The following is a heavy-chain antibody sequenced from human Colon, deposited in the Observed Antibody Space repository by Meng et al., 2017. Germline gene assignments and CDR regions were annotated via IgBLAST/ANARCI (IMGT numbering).Heavy chain of an antibody. CDR1: GGSLISSNW. CDR3: ARRVQYSSGYYYFDF. J-gene: IGHJ4*02. V-gene: IGHV4-4*02. CDR2: IYRSGST. Sequence: VSLKGAGPGLVKPWGTLSLTFVVPGGSLISSNWWTWVRQAPGKGLEWIGEIYRSGSTNYNPSLKSRVTISIDTSKNEFSLKLTSVTAADTALYYCARRVQYSSGYYYFDFWGQGTLVTVSS. D-gene: IGHD3-22*01.